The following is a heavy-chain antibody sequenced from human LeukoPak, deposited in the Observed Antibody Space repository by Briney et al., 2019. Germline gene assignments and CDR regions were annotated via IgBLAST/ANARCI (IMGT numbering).Heavy chain of an antibody. D-gene: IGHD3-22*01. CDR2: IKSRAGGGTT. J-gene: IGHJ4*02. Sequence: GGSLRLSCAASGFTFSDAWMSWVRQAPGKGLEWVGRIKSRAGGGTTDYAAPVKGRFTISRDDSKNTLYLQMNSLKTEDTAVYYCTTDPHYRPYDSSGYYYEYYFDYWGQGTLVTVSS. V-gene: IGHV3-15*01. CDR3: TTDPHYRPYDSSGYYYEYYFDY. CDR1: GFTFSDAW.